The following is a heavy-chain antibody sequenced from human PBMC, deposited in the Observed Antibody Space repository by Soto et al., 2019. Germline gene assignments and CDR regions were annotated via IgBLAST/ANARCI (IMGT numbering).Heavy chain of an antibody. D-gene: IGHD2-15*01. CDR3: VRDPRQDCSGETCYYS. CDR2: IIPIFGTT. CDR1: GGTLSSYV. V-gene: IGHV1-69*01. J-gene: IGHJ4*02. Sequence: QVQLVQSAAEVKKPGSSVKVSCKASGGTLSSYVISWVRQAPGQGLEWMGGIIPIFGTTTYGEKFQGRVTITADESTSTTYMELSSLKSEDTAVYYCVRDPRQDCSGETCYYSWGQGTLVTVSS.